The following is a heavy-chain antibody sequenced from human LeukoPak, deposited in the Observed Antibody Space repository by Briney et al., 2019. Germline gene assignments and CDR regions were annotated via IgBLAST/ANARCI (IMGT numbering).Heavy chain of an antibody. CDR1: GGSISSYY. CDR2: IYYSGDT. V-gene: IGHV4-59*05. Sequence: SETLSLTCTVSGGSISSYYWSWIRQPPGKGLEWVGSIYYSGDTYYNPSLKSRITISVDTSKNQFSLKLSSVTAADTAVYYCARTRYCSSASCGSYGMDVWGQGTTVTVSS. D-gene: IGHD2-2*01. J-gene: IGHJ6*02. CDR3: ARTRYCSSASCGSYGMDV.